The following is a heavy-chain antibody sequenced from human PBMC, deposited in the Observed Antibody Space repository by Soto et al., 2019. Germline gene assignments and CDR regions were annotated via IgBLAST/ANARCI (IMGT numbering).Heavy chain of an antibody. D-gene: IGHD3-10*01. CDR1: GYTFNSYT. J-gene: IGHJ4*02. Sequence: GASVKVSCKTSGYTFNSYTIAWVRQAPGQGLEWLGWISPDDGNTEYEQKFQGRVTMTADTLTNNAYLELRSLKSDDTAIYYCARVEAPFGESLHWGQGTPVTSPQ. CDR3: ARVEAPFGESLH. V-gene: IGHV1-18*01. CDR2: ISPDDGNT.